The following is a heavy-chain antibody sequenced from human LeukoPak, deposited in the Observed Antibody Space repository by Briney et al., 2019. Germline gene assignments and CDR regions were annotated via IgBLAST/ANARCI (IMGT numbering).Heavy chain of an antibody. Sequence: GGSLRLSCAASGFTFSSYAMSWVRQAPGKGLEWVSGINADDFRTYYADSVKGRFTISRDNSKNTLYLQMNSLRAEDTAVYYCARDQPGTYTLSSTWGQGTLVTVSS. CDR2: INADDFRT. CDR1: GFTFSSYA. CDR3: ARDQPGTYTLSST. J-gene: IGHJ5*02. V-gene: IGHV3-23*01. D-gene: IGHD6-19*01.